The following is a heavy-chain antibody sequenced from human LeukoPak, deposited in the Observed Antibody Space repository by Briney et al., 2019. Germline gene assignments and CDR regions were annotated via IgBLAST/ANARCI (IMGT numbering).Heavy chain of an antibody. CDR3: AKLRDVSVTGPLGY. V-gene: IGHV3-30*18. CDR1: GLTFSSYG. D-gene: IGHD6-19*01. J-gene: IGHJ4*02. CDR2: ISYDGSNK. Sequence: GGSLRLSCAASGLTFSSYGMHWVRQAPGKGLQCVARISYDGSNKFYGDSVKGRFTISRDSSKNTLYLQMNSLRAEDTAVYYCAKLRDVSVTGPLGYWGQETLVTVSS.